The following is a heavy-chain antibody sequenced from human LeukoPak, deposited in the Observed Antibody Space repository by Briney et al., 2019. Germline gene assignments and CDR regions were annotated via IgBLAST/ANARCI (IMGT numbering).Heavy chain of an antibody. Sequence: GGSLRLSCAAYGFTFSSYSMKSVRQAPGEGLEWVLSISSSSSYIYYADSVKGRFTISRDNAKNSLYLQMNSLRAEDTAVYYCARVLYYDSSGYLVWGQGTLVTVSS. CDR3: ARVLYYDSSGYLV. CDR1: GFTFSSYS. D-gene: IGHD3-22*01. J-gene: IGHJ1*01. CDR2: ISSSSSYI. V-gene: IGHV3-21*01.